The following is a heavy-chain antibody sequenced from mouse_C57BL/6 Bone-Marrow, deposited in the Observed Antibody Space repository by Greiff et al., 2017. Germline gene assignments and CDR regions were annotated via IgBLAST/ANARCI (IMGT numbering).Heavy chain of an antibody. Sequence: EVKLQESGPGLAKPSQTLSLTCSVTGYSFTSAYWNWIRKFPGNKLDYMGYISYSGSTYYNPSLKSRISITRDTSKNQYYLQLNSVTTEDTATYYCARSGMTNWYFDVWGTGTTVTVSS. D-gene: IGHD2-13*01. CDR3: ARSGMTNWYFDV. J-gene: IGHJ1*03. CDR1: GYSFTSAY. V-gene: IGHV3-8*01. CDR2: ISYSGST.